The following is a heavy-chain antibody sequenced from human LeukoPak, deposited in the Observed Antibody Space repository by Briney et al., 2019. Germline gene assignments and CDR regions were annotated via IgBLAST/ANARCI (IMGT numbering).Heavy chain of an antibody. CDR2: MNPNSGNT. CDR3: ARGRPFSDNWNYVWYFDY. CDR1: GYTFTSYD. V-gene: IGHV1-8*01. J-gene: IGHJ4*02. D-gene: IGHD1-7*01. Sequence: GASVKVSCKASGYTFTSYDINWVRQATGQGPEWMGWMNPNSGNTGYAQKFQGRVTMTRNTSISTAYMELSSLRSEDTAVYYCARGRPFSDNWNYVWYFDYWGQGTLVTVSS.